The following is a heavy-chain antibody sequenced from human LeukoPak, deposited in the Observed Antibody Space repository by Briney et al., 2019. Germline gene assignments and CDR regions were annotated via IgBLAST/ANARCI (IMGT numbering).Heavy chain of an antibody. CDR3: ARGGGVDILTGFQY. V-gene: IGHV1-69*04. CDR2: IIPILDVT. Sequence: SVKVSCKASGYTFTTYYVHWVRQAPGQGLEWMGRIIPILDVTNYAQKFQGRVTITADQSTSTAYMELSSLGSEDTAVYYCARGGGVDILTGFQYWGQGTLVTVSS. D-gene: IGHD3-9*01. J-gene: IGHJ4*02. CDR1: GYTFTTYY.